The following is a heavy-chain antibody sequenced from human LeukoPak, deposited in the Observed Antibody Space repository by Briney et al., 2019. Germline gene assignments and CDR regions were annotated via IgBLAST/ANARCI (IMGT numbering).Heavy chain of an antibody. J-gene: IGHJ3*02. CDR2: ISAYNGNT. CDR1: GYTFTGYY. V-gene: IGHV1-18*04. Sequence: EASVKVSCKASGYTFTGYYMHWVRQAPGQGLEWMGWISAYNGNTNYAQKLQGRVTMTTDTSTSTAYMELRSLRSDDTAVYYCARGLGIVGATRGAFDIWGQGTMVTVSS. CDR3: ARGLGIVGATRGAFDI. D-gene: IGHD1-26*01.